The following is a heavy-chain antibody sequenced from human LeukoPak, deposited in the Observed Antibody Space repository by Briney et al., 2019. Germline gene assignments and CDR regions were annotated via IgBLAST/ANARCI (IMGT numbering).Heavy chain of an antibody. Sequence: SVKVSCKASGGTFSSYAISWVRQAPGQGLEWMGRIIPILGIANYAQKFQGRVTITADKSTSTAYMELSSLRSEDTAVYYCVRDAAPKYGMDVWGQGTTVTVSS. V-gene: IGHV1-69*04. J-gene: IGHJ6*02. CDR2: IIPILGIA. CDR3: VRDAAPKYGMDV. CDR1: GGTFSSYA.